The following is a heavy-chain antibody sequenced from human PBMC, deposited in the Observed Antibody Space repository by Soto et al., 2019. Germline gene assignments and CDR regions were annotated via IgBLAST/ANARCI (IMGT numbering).Heavy chain of an antibody. CDR3: AKDGAIAAADYFFDY. CDR1: GFTFSNYA. D-gene: IGHD6-13*01. V-gene: IGHV3-30*18. Sequence: QVQLVESGGGVVQPGRSLKLSCAASGFTFSNYAIHWVRQAPGKGLEWVAVIASDGKDKRYADSVKGRFTISRDKSKNTVYLQMKSLRGEDTAVYYCAKDGAIAAADYFFDYWGQGSLVTVSS. CDR2: IASDGKDK. J-gene: IGHJ4*02.